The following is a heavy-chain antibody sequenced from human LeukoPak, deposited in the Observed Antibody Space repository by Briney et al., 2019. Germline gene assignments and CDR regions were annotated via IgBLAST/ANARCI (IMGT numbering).Heavy chain of an antibody. CDR1: GGSISSYY. CDR2: IYYSGST. Sequence: PSETLSLTCTVSGGSISSYYWGWIRQPPGKGLEWIGSIYYSGSTYYYPSLKSRVTISVDTSKNQFSLKLSSVTAADTAVYYCARESNCNDPFDIWGQGTMVTVSS. CDR3: ARESNCNDPFDI. D-gene: IGHD1-1*01. J-gene: IGHJ3*02. V-gene: IGHV4-39*02.